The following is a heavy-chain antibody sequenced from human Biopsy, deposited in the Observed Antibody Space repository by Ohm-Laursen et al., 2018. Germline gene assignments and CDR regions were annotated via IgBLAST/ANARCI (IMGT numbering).Heavy chain of an antibody. CDR1: GFSLTNGGLS. Sequence: TQTLTLTCSFSGFSLTNGGLSVGWILQSPGRALEWLGLIYGDDNKRYSPSLKSRMLITKATSKNQVVLTLTNVDTVDTGTYYCAHRQKWTFDFWGQGTLVTVSS. CDR3: AHRQKWTFDF. V-gene: IGHV2-5*02. D-gene: IGHD1-26*01. J-gene: IGHJ4*02. CDR2: IYGDDNK.